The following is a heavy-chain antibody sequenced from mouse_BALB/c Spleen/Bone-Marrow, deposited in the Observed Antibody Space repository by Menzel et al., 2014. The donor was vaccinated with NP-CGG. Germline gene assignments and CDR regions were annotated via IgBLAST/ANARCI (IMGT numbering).Heavy chain of an antibody. Sequence: QVQLKDSGAELVKPGASVKLSCKASGYTFTSYWMHWVKQRPGQGLEWIGEINPSNGRTNYNEKFKSKATLTVDKSSSTAYMQLSSLTSEDSAVYYCARGGFDYWGQGTTLTVSS. J-gene: IGHJ2*01. CDR1: GYTFTSYW. CDR2: INPSNGRT. V-gene: IGHV1S81*02. CDR3: ARGGFDY.